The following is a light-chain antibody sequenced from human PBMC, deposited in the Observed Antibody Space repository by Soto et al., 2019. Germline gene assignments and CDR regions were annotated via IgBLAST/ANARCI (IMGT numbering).Light chain of an antibody. J-gene: IGKJ3*01. CDR1: QDIRNY. V-gene: IGKV1-33*01. CDR3: QQYDNLSST. CDR2: DAL. Sequence: DIQMTQSPSSLSASVGDRVTITCQASQDIRNYLNWYQQKPGKAPKLLIYDALNLETGVPSRFSGSGSGTDFTFTISSLQPEDIATYYCQQYDNLSSTFGPGTKVDVK.